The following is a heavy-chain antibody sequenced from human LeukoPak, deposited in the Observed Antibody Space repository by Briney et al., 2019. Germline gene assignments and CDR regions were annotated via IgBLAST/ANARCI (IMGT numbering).Heavy chain of an antibody. CDR1: GYTFTSYY. J-gene: IGHJ3*02. Sequence: ASVTVSCKASGYTFTSYYMHWVRQAPGQGLEWMGIINPSGGSTSYAQKFQGRVTMTRDTSTSTVYMELSSLRSEDTAVYYCARGITMIVVVSSYAFDIWGQGTMVTVSS. CDR2: INPSGGST. D-gene: IGHD3-22*01. V-gene: IGHV1-46*01. CDR3: ARGITMIVVVSSYAFDI.